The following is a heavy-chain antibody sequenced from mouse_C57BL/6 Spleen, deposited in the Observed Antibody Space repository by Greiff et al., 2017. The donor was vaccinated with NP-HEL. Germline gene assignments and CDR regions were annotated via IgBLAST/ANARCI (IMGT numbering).Heavy chain of an antibody. CDR3: ARLYDYDEDYYAMDY. J-gene: IGHJ4*01. D-gene: IGHD2-4*01. CDR1: GFTFSDYY. CDR2: ISNGGGST. V-gene: IGHV5-12*01. Sequence: DVQLVESGGGLVQPGGSLKLSCAASGFTFSDYYMYWVRQTPEKRLEWVAYISNGGGSTYYPDTVKGRFTISRDNAKNTLYLQMSRLKSEDTAMYYCARLYDYDEDYYAMDYWGQGTSVTVSS.